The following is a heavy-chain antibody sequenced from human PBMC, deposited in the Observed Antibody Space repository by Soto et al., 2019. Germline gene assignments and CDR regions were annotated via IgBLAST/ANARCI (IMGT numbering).Heavy chain of an antibody. V-gene: IGHV1-18*01. CDR2: ISTYNGNA. Sequence: QVQLVQSGAEVKNPGASVKVSCKASGYTFTSYGVSWVRQAPGQGLEWLGWISTYNGNANYAQKFQDRVTLTADISTSTAYMDLGSLRSDDTAVYYCARDLRSNYGDFDSFHVWGQGTMITVSS. D-gene: IGHD4-17*01. CDR1: GYTFTSYG. J-gene: IGHJ3*01. CDR3: ARDLRSNYGDFDSFHV.